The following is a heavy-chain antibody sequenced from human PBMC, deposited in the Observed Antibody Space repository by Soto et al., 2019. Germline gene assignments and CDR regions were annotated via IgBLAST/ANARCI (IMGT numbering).Heavy chain of an antibody. J-gene: IGHJ4*02. D-gene: IGHD6-19*01. Sequence: QVQLVQSGAEVKKPGSSVKVSCKASGGTFSSYAISWVRQAPGQGLEWMGGIIPIFGTANYAQKFQGRVTITADESTSTGYMELSSLRYEDTAVYYCASVPPPPDIAVAGTLFDYWGQGTLVTVSS. V-gene: IGHV1-69*01. CDR2: IIPIFGTA. CDR3: ASVPPPPDIAVAGTLFDY. CDR1: GGTFSSYA.